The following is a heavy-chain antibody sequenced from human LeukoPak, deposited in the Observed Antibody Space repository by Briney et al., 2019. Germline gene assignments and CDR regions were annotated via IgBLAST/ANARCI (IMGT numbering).Heavy chain of an antibody. CDR1: GYTFTSYD. V-gene: IGHV1-8*01. D-gene: IGHD2-15*01. CDR2: MNPNSGNT. Sequence: ASVEVSCKASGYTFTSYDINWVRQATGQGLEWMGWMNPNSGNTGYAQKFQGRVTMTRNTSISTAYMELSSLRSEDTAVYYCARVGGYCGRISCPYYFDYWGQGSLVAVSS. CDR3: ARVGGYCGRISCPYYFDY. J-gene: IGHJ4*02.